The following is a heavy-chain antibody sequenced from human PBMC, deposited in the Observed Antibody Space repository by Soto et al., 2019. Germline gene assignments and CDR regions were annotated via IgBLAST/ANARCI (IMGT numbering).Heavy chain of an antibody. V-gene: IGHV4-4*02. CDR2: IYHSGST. CDR1: GGSISSSNW. CDR3: ARALVDTTTYYFDY. Sequence: SETLSLTCAVSGGSISSSNWWSWVRQPPGKGLEWIGEIYHSGSTNYNPSLKSRVTISVDKSKNQFSLKLSSVTAADTAMYYCARALVDTTTYYFDYWGQGALVTVSS. J-gene: IGHJ4*02. D-gene: IGHD5-18*01.